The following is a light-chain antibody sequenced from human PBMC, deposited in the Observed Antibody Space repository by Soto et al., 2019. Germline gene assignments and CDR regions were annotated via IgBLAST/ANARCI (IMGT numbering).Light chain of an antibody. Sequence: QSALTQPRSVSGSPGQSVTISCTGTSSDVGTYDFVSWYQQHPGKAPRLMIFDVSERPSGVPDRFSGFKSGNTASLTISGLQAEDEADYYCCLYAVTFYVFGTGTKATVL. CDR2: DVS. J-gene: IGLJ1*01. CDR1: SSDVGTYDF. V-gene: IGLV2-11*01. CDR3: CLYAVTFYV.